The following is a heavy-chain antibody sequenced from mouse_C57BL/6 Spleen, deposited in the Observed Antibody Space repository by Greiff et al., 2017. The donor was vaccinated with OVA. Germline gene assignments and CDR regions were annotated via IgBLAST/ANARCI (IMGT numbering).Heavy chain of an antibody. Sequence: EVQVVESGGGLVKPGGSLKLSCAASGFTFSSYAMSWVRQTPETRLEWVATISDGGSYTYYPDNVKGRFTISRDNAKNNLYLQMSHLKSEDTAMYYCARDYYGTGYAMDYWGQGTSVTVSS. CDR1: GFTFSSYA. CDR2: ISDGGSYT. J-gene: IGHJ4*01. V-gene: IGHV5-4*01. D-gene: IGHD1-1*01. CDR3: ARDYYGTGYAMDY.